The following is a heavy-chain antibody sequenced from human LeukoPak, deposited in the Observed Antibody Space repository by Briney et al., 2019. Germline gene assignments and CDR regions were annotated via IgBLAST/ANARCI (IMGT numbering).Heavy chain of an antibody. D-gene: IGHD1-26*01. CDR1: GFSLSTSGVG. Sequence: ESGPTLVKPTQTLTLTCTFSGFSLSTSGVGVGWIRQPPGKALEWLALIYWDDDKRYSPSLKSRLTITKDTSKNQVVLTMTNMDPVDTATYYCAHRRRSSWEHAGSNAFDIWGQGTMVTVSS. CDR2: IYWDDDK. J-gene: IGHJ3*02. V-gene: IGHV2-5*02. CDR3: AHRRRSSWEHAGSNAFDI.